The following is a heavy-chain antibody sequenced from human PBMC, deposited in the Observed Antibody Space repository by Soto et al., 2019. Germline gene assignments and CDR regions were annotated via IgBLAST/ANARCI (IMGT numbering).Heavy chain of an antibody. D-gene: IGHD6-19*01. Sequence: QVQLVQSGAEVKKPGASVKVSCKASGYTFTDYYMHWVRQAPGQGLEWMGWINPNSGGTNYAQKFQGRVTXXXXXSXSTAYMELNRLRSDDTAVYYCARDQSPSSGWPGMDVWGQGTTVTVSS. CDR1: GYTFTDYY. CDR2: INPNSGGT. CDR3: ARDQSPSSGWPGMDV. V-gene: IGHV1-2*02. J-gene: IGHJ6*02.